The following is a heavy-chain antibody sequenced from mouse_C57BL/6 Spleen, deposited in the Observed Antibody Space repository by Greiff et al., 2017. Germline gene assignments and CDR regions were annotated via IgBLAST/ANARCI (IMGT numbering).Heavy chain of an antibody. CDR2: INPNNGGT. Sequence: VQLQPSGPELVKPGASVKISCKASGYTFTDYYMNWVKPSHGKSLEWIGDINPNNGGTSYNQKFKGKATLTVDKSSSTAYMELRSLTSEDSAVYYCARSDGYYASYFDYGGQGTTLTVAS. J-gene: IGHJ2*01. D-gene: IGHD2-3*01. CDR3: ARSDGYYASYFDY. CDR1: GYTFTDYY. V-gene: IGHV1-26*01.